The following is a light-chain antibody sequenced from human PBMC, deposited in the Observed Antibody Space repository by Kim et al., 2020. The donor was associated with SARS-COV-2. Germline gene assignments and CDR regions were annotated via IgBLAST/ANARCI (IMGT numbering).Light chain of an antibody. CDR1: TGTSANNY. J-gene: IGLJ7*01. CDR2: EDN. CDR3: QSYDASSVV. V-gene: IGLV6-57*01. Sequence: GKTVTISCTRSTGTSANNYVQGYQHRPGSSPTPVIFEDNRRPSGVPDRFSGSIDSSSNSASLTISGLKTEDEADYYCQSYDASSVVFGGGTQLTVL.